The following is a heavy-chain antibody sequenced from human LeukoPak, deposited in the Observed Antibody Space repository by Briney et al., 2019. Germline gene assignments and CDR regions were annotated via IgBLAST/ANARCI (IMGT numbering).Heavy chain of an antibody. Sequence: ASVKVSCKASGYTFTSYGISWVRQAPGQGLEWMGWISAYNGNTNYAQKLQGRVTMTTDTSTSTAYMELRSLRSDDTAVYYCARDPTIFGVVSRFGMDVWGQGTTVTVSS. V-gene: IGHV1-18*01. D-gene: IGHD3-3*01. CDR3: ARDPTIFGVVSRFGMDV. CDR1: GYTFTSYG. CDR2: ISAYNGNT. J-gene: IGHJ6*02.